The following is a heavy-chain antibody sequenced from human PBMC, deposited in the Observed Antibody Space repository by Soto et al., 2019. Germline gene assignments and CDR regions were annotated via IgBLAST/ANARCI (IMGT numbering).Heavy chain of an antibody. V-gene: IGHV4-30-2*01. J-gene: IGHJ4*02. CDR1: GGSISSGGYS. D-gene: IGHD6-19*01. CDR2: IYHSGST. CDR3: ARAGGLGAVAVDY. Sequence: SETLSLTCPVSGGSISSGGYSWSWIRQPPGKGLEWIGYIYHSGSTYYNPSLKSRVTISVDRSKNQFSLKLSSVTAADTAVYYCARAGGLGAVAVDYWGQGTLVTVSS.